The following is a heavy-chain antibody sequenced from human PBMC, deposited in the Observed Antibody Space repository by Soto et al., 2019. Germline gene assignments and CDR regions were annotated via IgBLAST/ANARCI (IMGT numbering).Heavy chain of an antibody. D-gene: IGHD3-22*01. CDR3: AREGALYDSSGYYSYYGMDV. CDR2: IYSGGST. CDR1: GFTVSSNY. Sequence: PGGSLRLSCAASGFTVSSNYMSWVRQAPGKGLEWVSVIYSGGSTYYADSVKGRFTISRDNSKNTLYLQMNSLRAEDTAVYYCAREGALYDSSGYYSYYGMDVWGQGTTVTVSS. V-gene: IGHV3-53*01. J-gene: IGHJ6*02.